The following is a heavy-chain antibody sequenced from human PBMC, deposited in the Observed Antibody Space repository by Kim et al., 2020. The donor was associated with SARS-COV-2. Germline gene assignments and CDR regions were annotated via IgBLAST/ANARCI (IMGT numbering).Heavy chain of an antibody. J-gene: IGHJ4*02. Sequence: GGSLRLSCVASGFNFRTHWMSWVRQAPGKGLEWVASINEDGSLIHFVDSVKGRFTISRDNARDSLFLQMNTLRPEDTAVYYCARQKFDSATVFDYWGQGTLVTVSS. CDR2: INEDGSLI. CDR1: GFNFRTHW. CDR3: ARQKFDSATVFDY. V-gene: IGHV3-7*01. D-gene: IGHD3-10*01.